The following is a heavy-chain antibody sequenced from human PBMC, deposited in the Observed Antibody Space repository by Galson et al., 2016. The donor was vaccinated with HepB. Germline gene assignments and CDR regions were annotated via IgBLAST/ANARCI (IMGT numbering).Heavy chain of an antibody. CDR2: IGPYNGNT. CDR3: ARKNGEAAQNYYYHYYGMDV. V-gene: IGHV1-18*01. D-gene: IGHD6-6*01. J-gene: IGHJ6*02. CDR1: GYIFKSYG. Sequence: SVKVSCKAPGYIFKSYGITWVRQAPGQGLEWMGWIGPYNGNTKYAQNFQGRVTMTTDTSTSTAYMELRSLRSDDTAVYYCARKNGEAAQNYYYHYYGMDVWGRGTTVTVSS.